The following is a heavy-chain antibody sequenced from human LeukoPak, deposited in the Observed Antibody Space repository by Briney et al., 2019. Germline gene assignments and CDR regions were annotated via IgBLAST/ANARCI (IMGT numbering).Heavy chain of an antibody. J-gene: IGHJ4*02. V-gene: IGHV1-8*01. CDR2: MNPNSGNT. Sequence: AASVKVSCKASGYTFTSYDINWVRQATGQGLEWKGWMNPNSGNTGYAQKFQGRVTMTRNTSISTAYMELSSLRSEDTAVYYCANSLYGSGSYDYWGQGTLVTVSS. D-gene: IGHD3-10*01. CDR1: GYTFTSYD. CDR3: ANSLYGSGSYDY.